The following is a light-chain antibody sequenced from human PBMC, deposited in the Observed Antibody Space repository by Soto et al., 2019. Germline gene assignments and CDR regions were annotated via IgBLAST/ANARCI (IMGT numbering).Light chain of an antibody. Sequence: VLTQPPSVSGAPGQRVTIPCTGSGSNIGTGYDVHWYQQLPGTAPKIIIYSNNNRPSGVPDRFSGSKSGTSASLAITGLQPEDEADYYCQSYDNSLVGSVFGTGTKVTVL. CDR1: GSNIGTGYD. J-gene: IGLJ1*01. V-gene: IGLV1-40*01. CDR3: QSYDNSLVGSV. CDR2: SNN.